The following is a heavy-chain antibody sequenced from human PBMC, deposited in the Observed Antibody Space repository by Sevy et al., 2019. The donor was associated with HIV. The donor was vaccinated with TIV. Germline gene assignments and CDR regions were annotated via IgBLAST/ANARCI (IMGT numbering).Heavy chain of an antibody. CDR1: GGSISLYY. Sequence: SENLSLNCTVSGGSISLYYWSWIRQPAGKGLEWIGHIYGSGSTSYNPSLKSRVTMSVDTSQNQISLKLTSVTAADTAVYYCAREAKLGAPLGYWGQGTLVTVSS. V-gene: IGHV4-4*07. CDR2: IYGSGST. J-gene: IGHJ4*02. D-gene: IGHD3-16*01. CDR3: AREAKLGAPLGY.